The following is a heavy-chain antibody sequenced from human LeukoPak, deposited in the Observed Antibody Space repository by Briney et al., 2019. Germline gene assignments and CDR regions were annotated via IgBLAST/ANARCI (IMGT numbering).Heavy chain of an antibody. V-gene: IGHV3-21*01. CDR3: ARVLGYFDY. CDR2: ISSSSTYI. J-gene: IGHJ4*02. Sequence: GGSLRLSCAASGFSFNTYSMNWVRQAPGKGLEWVSSISSSSTYIYFADSVKGRFTVSRDNARNSVYLQMNSLRAEDTAVYYCARVLGYFDYWGQGTLVTVSS. D-gene: IGHD3-10*01. CDR1: GFSFNTYS.